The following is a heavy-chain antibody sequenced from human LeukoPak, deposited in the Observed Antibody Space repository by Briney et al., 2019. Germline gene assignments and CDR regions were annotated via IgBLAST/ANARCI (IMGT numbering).Heavy chain of an antibody. CDR3: ARSESGGIAAAGPLDY. Sequence: EASVKVSCKASGGTFSSYAISWVRQAPGQGLEWMGRIIPIFGTANYAQKFQGRVTITTDESTSTAYMELSSLRSEDTAVYYCARSESGGIAAAGPLDYWGQGTLVTVSS. CDR2: IIPIFGTA. CDR1: GGTFSSYA. J-gene: IGHJ4*02. V-gene: IGHV1-69*05. D-gene: IGHD6-13*01.